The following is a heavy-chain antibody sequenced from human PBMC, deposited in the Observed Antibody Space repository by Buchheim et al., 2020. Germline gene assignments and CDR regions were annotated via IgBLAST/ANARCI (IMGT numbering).Heavy chain of an antibody. CDR1: GFTFSSYS. Sequence: EVQLVESGGGLVQPGGSLRLSCAASGFTFSSYSMNWVRQAPGKGLEWVSYISSSSSTLYYADSVKGRFTISRDNAKNALYLQMNSLRAEDTAVYYCARDERGSDFDYWGQGTL. D-gene: IGHD3-16*01. CDR2: ISSSSSTL. CDR3: ARDERGSDFDY. V-gene: IGHV3-48*01. J-gene: IGHJ4*02.